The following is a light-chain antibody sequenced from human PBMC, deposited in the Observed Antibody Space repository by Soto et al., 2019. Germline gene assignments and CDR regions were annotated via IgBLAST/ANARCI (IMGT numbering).Light chain of an antibody. CDR2: AAS. J-gene: IGKJ5*01. Sequence: DIQMTQSPSSLSASVGDRVTITCPASQSISSYLNWYQQKPGKAPKLLIYAASSLQSGVPARFSGSGSGTDFTLTISSLQPEDFVTYYCQQSYSTPITFGQGTRLEIK. CDR1: QSISSY. CDR3: QQSYSTPIT. V-gene: IGKV1-39*01.